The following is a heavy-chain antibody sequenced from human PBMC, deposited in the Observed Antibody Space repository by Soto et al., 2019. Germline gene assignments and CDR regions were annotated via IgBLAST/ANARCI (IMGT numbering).Heavy chain of an antibody. J-gene: IGHJ4*02. CDR3: ARDVYRDYYYFDY. CDR2: IWYDGSNK. D-gene: IGHD4-17*01. Sequence: QVQLVKSGGGVVQPGRSLRLSCAASGFTFSSYGMHWVRQAPGKGLEWVAVIWYDGSNKYYADSVKGRFTISRDNSKNTLYLQMNSLRAEDTAVYYCARDVYRDYYYFDYWGQGTLVTVSS. CDR1: GFTFSSYG. V-gene: IGHV3-33*01.